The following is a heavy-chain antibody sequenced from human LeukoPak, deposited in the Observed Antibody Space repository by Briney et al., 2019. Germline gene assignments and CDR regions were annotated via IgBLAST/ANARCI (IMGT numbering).Heavy chain of an antibody. V-gene: IGHV1-69*16. Sequence: SVKVSCKASGGTFSSYTISWVRQAPGQGLEWMGRIIPILGIANYAQKFQGRVTITTDESTSTAYMELSSLRSEDTAVYYCARDSSRPYSSGWSTREYDYWGQGTLVTVSS. J-gene: IGHJ4*02. CDR3: ARDSSRPYSSGWSTREYDY. D-gene: IGHD6-19*01. CDR2: IIPILGIA. CDR1: GGTFSSYT.